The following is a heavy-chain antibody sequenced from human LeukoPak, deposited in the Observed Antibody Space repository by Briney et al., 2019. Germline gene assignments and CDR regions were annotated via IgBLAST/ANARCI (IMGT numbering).Heavy chain of an antibody. D-gene: IGHD3-10*02. CDR3: ARDAVRGNWFDP. CDR2: ISSSSSYI. CDR1: GFTFSSYS. Sequence: HGGSLRLSCAASGFTFSSYSMHWVRQAPGKGLEWVSSISSSSSYIYYADSVKGRFTISRDNAKNSLYLQMNSLRAEDTAVYYCARDAVRGNWFDPWGQGTLVTVSS. V-gene: IGHV3-21*01. J-gene: IGHJ5*02.